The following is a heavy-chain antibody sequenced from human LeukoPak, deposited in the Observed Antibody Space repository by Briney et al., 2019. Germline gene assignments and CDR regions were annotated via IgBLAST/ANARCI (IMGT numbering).Heavy chain of an antibody. CDR3: ASSISEDSSSWFYYYYMDV. D-gene: IGHD6-13*01. V-gene: IGHV4-38-2*02. Sequence: SETLSLTCTVSGYSISSGYYWGWIRQPPGKGLEWIGSIYHSGSTYYNPSLKSRVTISVDTSKNQFSLKLSSVTAADTAVYYCASSISEDSSSWFYYYYMDVWGKGTTVTVSS. CDR2: IYHSGST. CDR1: GYSISSGYY. J-gene: IGHJ6*03.